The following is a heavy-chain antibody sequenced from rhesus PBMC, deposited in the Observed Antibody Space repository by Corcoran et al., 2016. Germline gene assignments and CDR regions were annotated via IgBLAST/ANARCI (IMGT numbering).Heavy chain of an antibody. D-gene: IGHD6-37*01. J-gene: IGHJ5-1*01. CDR1: GGSISRYY. Sequence: QVQLQESGPGLVKPSETLSLTCAVSGGSISRYYWSGIRQSPGKGLEGLGRISGDGQRTDYSTSLQTRATVASDTSKNHVFLPLTSMTAADTAVYYCVTSPHSGGNSVGRFDVWGPGVLVTVSP. CDR3: VTSPHSGGNSVGRFDV. CDR2: ISGDGQRT. V-gene: IGHV4-173*01.